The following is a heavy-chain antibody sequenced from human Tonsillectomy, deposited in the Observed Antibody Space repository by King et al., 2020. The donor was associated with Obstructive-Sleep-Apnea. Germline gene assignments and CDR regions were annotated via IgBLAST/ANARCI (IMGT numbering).Heavy chain of an antibody. Sequence: VQLVESGGGVVQPGRSLRLSCAASGFTFNKYTMHWVRQAPGKGLEWVAGMSYDGSNKYYADSVKGRFTISRDNSKNTLYLQMNSLRPEDTAVYYCARDIENHSDCSDYYGEAYFDYWGQGTLVTVSA. V-gene: IGHV3-30*04. CDR1: GFTFNKYT. J-gene: IGHJ4*02. CDR3: ARDIENHSDCSDYYGEAYFDY. D-gene: IGHD3-22*01. CDR2: MSYDGSNK.